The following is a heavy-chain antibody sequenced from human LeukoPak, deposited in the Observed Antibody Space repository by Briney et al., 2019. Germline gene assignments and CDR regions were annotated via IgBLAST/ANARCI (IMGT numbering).Heavy chain of an antibody. CDR3: AKTVAGSFYFDY. J-gene: IGHJ4*02. D-gene: IGHD6-19*01. Sequence: GGSLRLSCAASGFTFSTYWMHWVRQAPGKGLVWVSRINTDGSNTTNADSVKGRFTISRDNAKNTLYLQMNSLRAEDMAVYYCAKTVAGSFYFDYWGQGTLVTVSS. V-gene: IGHV3-74*03. CDR2: INTDGSNT. CDR1: GFTFSTYW.